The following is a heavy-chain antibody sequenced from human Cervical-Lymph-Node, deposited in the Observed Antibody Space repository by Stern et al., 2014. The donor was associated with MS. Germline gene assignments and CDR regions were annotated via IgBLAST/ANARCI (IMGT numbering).Heavy chain of an antibody. J-gene: IGHJ4*02. CDR3: ARGHIPYAHNYLFDY. D-gene: IGHD5-24*01. CDR2: AWYDGSTA. CDR1: GFTFSSYG. Sequence: QVQLVQSGGGVVQPGTSLRLSCAASGFTFSSYGMHWVRQAPGKGLEWVALAWYDGSTAYYTNSVKGRFTISRDNSKNTLSLQMNSLTAEDTAVYYCARGHIPYAHNYLFDYWGQGTLVTVSS. V-gene: IGHV3-33*01.